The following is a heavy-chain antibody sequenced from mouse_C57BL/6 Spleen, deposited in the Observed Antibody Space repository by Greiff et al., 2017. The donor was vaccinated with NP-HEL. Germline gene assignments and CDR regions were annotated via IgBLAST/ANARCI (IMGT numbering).Heavy chain of an antibody. V-gene: IGHV1-26*01. CDR1: GYTFTDYY. CDR2: INPNNGGT. Sequence: EVQLQQSGPELVKPGASVKISCKASGYTFTDYYMNWVKQSHGKSLEWIGDINPNNGGTSYNQKFKGKATLTVDKSSSTAYMELRSLTSEDSAVYYCAREGYYGSSLHWYFDVWGTGTTVTVSS. D-gene: IGHD1-1*01. CDR3: AREGYYGSSLHWYFDV. J-gene: IGHJ1*03.